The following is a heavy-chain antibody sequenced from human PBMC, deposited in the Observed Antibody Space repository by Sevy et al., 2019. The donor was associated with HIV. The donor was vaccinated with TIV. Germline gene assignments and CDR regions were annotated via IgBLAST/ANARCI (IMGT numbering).Heavy chain of an antibody. V-gene: IGHV3-23*01. CDR2: ISGSGGST. D-gene: IGHD3-10*01. CDR3: AKVPAMVRGVIVLKYYFDY. Sequence: GGSLRLSCAASGFTFSSYAMSWVRQAPGKGLEWVSAISGSGGSTYYADSVKGRFTISRDNSKNTLYLQMNSLRAEDTAVYYCAKVPAMVRGVIVLKYYFDYWGQGTLVTVSS. CDR1: GFTFSSYA. J-gene: IGHJ4*02.